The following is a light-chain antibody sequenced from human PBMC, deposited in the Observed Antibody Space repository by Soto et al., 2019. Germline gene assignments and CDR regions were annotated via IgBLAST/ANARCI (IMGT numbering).Light chain of an antibody. V-gene: IGKV3-15*01. CDR3: QQSYSPPQT. CDR1: RSVSSD. J-gene: IGKJ1*01. Sequence: EILMTQSPATVSVSPGERATLSCRASRSVSSDLAWYQHRPGQTPRLLIYDTSTRATGVPARFIGSASGTDFTLTISSLQPEDFATYYCQQSYSPPQTFGQGTKVDIK. CDR2: DTS.